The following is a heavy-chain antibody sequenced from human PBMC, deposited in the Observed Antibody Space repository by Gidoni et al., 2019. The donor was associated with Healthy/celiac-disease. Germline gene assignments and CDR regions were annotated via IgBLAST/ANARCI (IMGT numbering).Heavy chain of an antibody. D-gene: IGHD3-3*01. CDR1: GFTFRNAW. CDR3: FMGSFWCVYYRYFQH. J-gene: IGHJ1*01. CDR2: IKSKTDGGIP. Sequence: EVQLVESGGGLVKPGGSLRLSWAASGFTFRNAWMSWVRQAPGKGLEWVVRIKSKTDGGIPDYAAPVKGRFTISRDDSKNTLYLQMNSLKTAYTAVYYCFMGSFWCVYYRYFQHWGQGTLVTVSS. V-gene: IGHV3-15*01.